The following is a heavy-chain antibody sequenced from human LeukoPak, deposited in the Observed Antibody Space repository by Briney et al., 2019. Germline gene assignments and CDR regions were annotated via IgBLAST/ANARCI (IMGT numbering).Heavy chain of an antibody. CDR1: GGSISSYY. V-gene: IGHV4-59*01. CDR2: IYYSGST. CDR3: ARGQQWLVFDY. J-gene: IGHJ4*02. Sequence: SETLSLTCTVSGGSISSYYWSWIRQPPGKRLEWIGYIYYSGSTNYNPSLKSRVTISVDTSKNQFSLKLSSVTAADTAVYYCARGQQWLVFDYWGQGTLVTVSS. D-gene: IGHD6-19*01.